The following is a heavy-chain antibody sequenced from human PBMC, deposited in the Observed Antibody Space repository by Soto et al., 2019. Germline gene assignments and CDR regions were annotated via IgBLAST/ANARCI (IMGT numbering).Heavy chain of an antibody. V-gene: IGHV3-23*01. CDR3: AKGSVAGTGRVIDYYYGMDV. D-gene: IGHD6-19*01. CDR2: ISGSGGST. J-gene: IGHJ6*02. Sequence: PGGSLRLSCAASGFTFSSYAMSWVRQAPGKGLEWVSAISGSGGSTYYADSVKGRFTISRDNSKKTLYLQMNSLRAEDTAVYYFAKGSVAGTGRVIDYYYGMDVWGQGTTVTVSS. CDR1: GFTFSSYA.